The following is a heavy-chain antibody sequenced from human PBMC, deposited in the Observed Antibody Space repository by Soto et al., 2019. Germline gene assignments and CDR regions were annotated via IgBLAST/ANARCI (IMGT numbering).Heavy chain of an antibody. CDR2: IIPIFGTA. CDR1: GGTFSSYA. Sequence: QVQLVQSGAEVKKPGSSVNVSCKASGGTFSSYAISWVRQAPGQALERMGGIIPIFGTANYAQKFQGRVTITADDSTSAVYMELSSLRSGDTAVYYCARGVVVVPAAKSRGLFYYGMDVWGQGSTVTVSS. V-gene: IGHV1-69*01. D-gene: IGHD2-2*01. J-gene: IGHJ6*02. CDR3: ARGVVVVPAAKSRGLFYYGMDV.